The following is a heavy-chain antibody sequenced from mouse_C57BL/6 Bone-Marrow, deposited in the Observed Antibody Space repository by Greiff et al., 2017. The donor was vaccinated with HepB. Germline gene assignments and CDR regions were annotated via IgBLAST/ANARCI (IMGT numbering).Heavy chain of an antibody. Sequence: EVMLVESGGDLVKPGGSLKLSCAASGFTFSSYGMSWVRQTPDKRLEWVATISSGGSYTYYPDSVKGRFTISRDNAKNTLYLQMSSLKSEDTAMYYCAIALYYYGPYWYLDVWGTGTTVTVSS. CDR2: ISSGGSYT. V-gene: IGHV5-6*01. CDR3: AIALYYYGPYWYLDV. CDR1: GFTFSSYG. D-gene: IGHD1-1*01. J-gene: IGHJ1*03.